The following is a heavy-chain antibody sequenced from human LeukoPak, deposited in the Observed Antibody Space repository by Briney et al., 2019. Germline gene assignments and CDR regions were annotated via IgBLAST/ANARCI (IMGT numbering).Heavy chain of an antibody. CDR2: IIPIFGTA. J-gene: IGHJ4*02. Sequence: ASVKVSCKASGGTFSSYAISWVRQAPGQGLEWMGRIIPIFGTANYAQKLQGRVTITTDESTSTAYMELSSLRSEDTAVYYCARGPPGYYYDSSGYLGYWGQGTLVTVSS. CDR3: ARGPPGYYYDSSGYLGY. CDR1: GGTFSSYA. D-gene: IGHD3-22*01. V-gene: IGHV1-69*05.